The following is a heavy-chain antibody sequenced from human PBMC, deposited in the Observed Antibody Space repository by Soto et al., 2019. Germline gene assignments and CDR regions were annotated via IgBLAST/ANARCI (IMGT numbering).Heavy chain of an antibody. CDR3: ECKKYSYGPLDY. CDR1: GGTFSSYA. D-gene: IGHD5-18*01. Sequence: QVQLVQSGAEVKKPGSSVKVSCKASGGTFSSYAISWVRQAPGQGLEWMGGIIPIFGTANYAQKYQGRVTISADESTSTAYMELSSLRSEDTAVYYCECKKYSYGPLDYWGQGTLVTVSS. J-gene: IGHJ4*02. CDR2: IIPIFGTA. V-gene: IGHV1-69*01.